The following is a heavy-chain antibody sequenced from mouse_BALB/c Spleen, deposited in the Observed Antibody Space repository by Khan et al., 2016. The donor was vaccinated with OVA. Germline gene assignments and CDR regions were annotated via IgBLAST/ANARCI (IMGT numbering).Heavy chain of an antibody. J-gene: IGHJ2*01. CDR1: ALNIKDTY. CDR2: IDPPHGDT. V-gene: IGHV14-3*02. CDR3: AKLARK. D-gene: IGHD4-1*01. Sequence: VHLKVSRAQLVKSGATVKLSCTASALNIKDTYMHLLKQWPEQGLECIGRIDPPHGDTKYDPKFHGKSTITSDTSSNTAYLQLSSLPTEDTAVYYCAKLARKWGQGTTLTVSS.